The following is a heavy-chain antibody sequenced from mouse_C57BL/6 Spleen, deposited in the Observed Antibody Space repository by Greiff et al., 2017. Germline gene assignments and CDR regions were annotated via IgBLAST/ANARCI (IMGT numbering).Heavy chain of an antibody. CDR3: ARQGSSGYAMDH. Sequence: EVHLVESGGGLVKPGGSLKLSCAASGFTFSSYTMSWVRQTPEKRLEWVATISGGGGNTYYPDSVKGRFTISRDNAKNTLYLQMSSLRSEDTALYYCARQGSSGYAMDHWGQGTSVTVSS. CDR1: GFTFSSYT. CDR2: ISGGGGNT. V-gene: IGHV5-9*01. J-gene: IGHJ4*01. D-gene: IGHD1-3*01.